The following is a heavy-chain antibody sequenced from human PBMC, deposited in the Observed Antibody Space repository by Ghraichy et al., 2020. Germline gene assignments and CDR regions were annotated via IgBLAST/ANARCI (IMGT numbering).Heavy chain of an antibody. J-gene: IGHJ6*02. CDR1: GGSISSNSYY. V-gene: IGHV4-39*02. CDR3: ARGAYGSGSRTGYGMDI. CDR2: ISYSGST. D-gene: IGHD3-10*01. Sequence: SETLSLTCTVSGGSISSNSYYWVWIRQPPGKGLEWIGTISYSGSTFYNPSLTSRVTVSVDTSKNYFSLNLSSVTAADTAVYYCARGAYGSGSRTGYGMDIWGQGTTVTVSS.